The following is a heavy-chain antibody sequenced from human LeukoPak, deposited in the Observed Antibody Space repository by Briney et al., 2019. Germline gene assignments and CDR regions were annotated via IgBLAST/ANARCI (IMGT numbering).Heavy chain of an antibody. CDR2: ISYDGSNK. J-gene: IGHJ4*02. V-gene: IGHV3-30-3*01. D-gene: IGHD3-22*01. Sequence: GGSLRLSCAASGFTFSSYAMHWVRQAPGKGLEWVAVISYDGSNKYYADSVKGRFTISRDNSKNTLYLQMNSLRAEDTAVYYCAKDGNYYDSSGYTLDYWGQGTLVTVSS. CDR1: GFTFSSYA. CDR3: AKDGNYYDSSGYTLDY.